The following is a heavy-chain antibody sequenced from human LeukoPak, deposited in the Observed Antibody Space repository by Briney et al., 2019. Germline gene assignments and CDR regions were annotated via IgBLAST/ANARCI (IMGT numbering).Heavy chain of an antibody. CDR2: IYTSGST. J-gene: IGHJ3*02. CDR1: GGSISSYY. V-gene: IGHV4-4*07. CDR3: ARDSGSYSDGDAFDI. D-gene: IGHD1-26*01. Sequence: SETLSLTCTVSGGSISSYYWSWIRQPPGKGLEWIGRIYTSGSTNYNPSLKSRVTMSVDTSKNQFSLKLSSVTAADTAVYYCARDSGSYSDGDAFDIWGQGTMVTVSS.